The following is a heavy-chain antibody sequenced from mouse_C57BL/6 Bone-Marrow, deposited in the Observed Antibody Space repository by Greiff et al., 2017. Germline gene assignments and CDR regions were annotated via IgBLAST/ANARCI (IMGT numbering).Heavy chain of an antibody. D-gene: IGHD1-1*01. Sequence: EVKLMESGGGLVKPGGSLKLSCAASGFTFSDYGMHWVRQAPEKGLEWVAYISSGSSTIYYADTVKGRFTISRDNAKNTLFLQMTSLRSEDTAMYYCAREVLLLGCAYGGQGTLVTVSA. CDR2: ISSGSSTI. J-gene: IGHJ3*01. V-gene: IGHV5-17*01. CDR3: AREVLLLGCAY. CDR1: GFTFSDYG.